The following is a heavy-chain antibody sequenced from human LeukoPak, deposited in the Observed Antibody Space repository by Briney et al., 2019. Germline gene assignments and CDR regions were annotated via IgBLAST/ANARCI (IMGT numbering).Heavy chain of an antibody. CDR2: IKQDGSEK. D-gene: IGHD3-3*01. CDR1: RFTFSSYW. V-gene: IGHV3-7*01. Sequence: GGSLRLSCAASRFTFSSYWMSWVRQAPGKGLEWVANIKQDGSEKYYVDSVKGRCTISRDNAKNSLYLQMNSLRAEDTAVYYCARLYDFWSGYYRDYWGQGTLVTVSS. CDR3: ARLYDFWSGYYRDY. J-gene: IGHJ4*02.